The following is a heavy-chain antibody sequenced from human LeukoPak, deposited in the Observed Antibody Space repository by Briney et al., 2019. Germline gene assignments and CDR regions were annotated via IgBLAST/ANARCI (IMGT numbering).Heavy chain of an antibody. CDR1: GGTFTSYA. V-gene: IGHV1-69*15. J-gene: IGHJ5*02. Sequence: SVKVSCKTSGGTFTSYAITWVRQAPGQGLEWMGKIIPISGTTNYAQKFQGRVTFTADESTSTAYMELSSLRSEDTALYYCARKLRLGGNWFDPCGQGTLVTVSS. CDR3: ARKLRLGGNWFDP. CDR2: IIPISGTT. D-gene: IGHD1-26*01.